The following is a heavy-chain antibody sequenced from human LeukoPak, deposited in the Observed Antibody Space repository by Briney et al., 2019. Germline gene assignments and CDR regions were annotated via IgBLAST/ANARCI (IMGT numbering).Heavy chain of an antibody. CDR2: IYYSGST. Sequence: XSXXXSSYYWGWIRQPPGKGLEWIGSIYYSGSTYYNPSLKSRVTISVDTSKNQFSLKLTSVTAADTAMYYCARDGDYGSPYGSWGQGILVAVSS. CDR1: XSXXXSSYY. CDR3: ARDGDYGSPYGS. D-gene: IGHD3-10*01. J-gene: IGHJ5*02. V-gene: IGHV4-39*02.